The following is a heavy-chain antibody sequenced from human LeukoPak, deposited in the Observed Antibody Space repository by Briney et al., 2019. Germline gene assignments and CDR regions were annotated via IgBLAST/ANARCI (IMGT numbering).Heavy chain of an antibody. CDR1: GGSFGGYY. D-gene: IGHD3-16*02. CDR3: ARVRRGVFLVFDP. Sequence: SETLSLTCAVYGGSFGGYYWSRIRQPPGKGLEWIGYIYHSGSTYYNPSLKSRVTISVDRSKNQFSLKLSSVTAADTAVYYCARVRRGVFLVFDPWGQGTLVTVSS. V-gene: IGHV4-34*01. J-gene: IGHJ5*02. CDR2: IYHSGST.